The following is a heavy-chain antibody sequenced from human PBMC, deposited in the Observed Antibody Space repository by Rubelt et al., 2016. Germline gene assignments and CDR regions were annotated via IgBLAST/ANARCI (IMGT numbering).Heavy chain of an antibody. CDR2: IYESGST. CDR1: AGSISSTYYY. V-gene: IGHV4-39*01. Sequence: QLQLQESGPGLVKPSETLSLTCTVSAGSISSTYYYWGWIRQPPGKGLDWIGSIYESGSTYYNPSLKSRVTISVDTSKNQFALKLSSVTAADSAVYYCARPAGPSYYYYFDYWGQGILVTVSS. D-gene: IGHD3-22*01. J-gene: IGHJ4*02. CDR3: ARPAGPSYYYYFDY.